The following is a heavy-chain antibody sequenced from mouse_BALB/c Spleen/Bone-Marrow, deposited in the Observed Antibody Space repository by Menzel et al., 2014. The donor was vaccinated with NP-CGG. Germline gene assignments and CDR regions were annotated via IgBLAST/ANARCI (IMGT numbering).Heavy chain of an antibody. D-gene: IGHD1-1*01. J-gene: IGHJ4*01. V-gene: IGHV5-9-4*01. CDR1: GFTFSSYA. Sequence: VQLKHSGGGLVKPGGSLKLSCAASGFTFSSYAMSWVRQSPEKRLEWVAEISSGGNYTYYPDTVTGRFTISRDNAKNILYLEMSSLRSDDTAMYYCVRAYGSSYAMDYWGQGTSVTVSS. CDR2: ISSGGNYT. CDR3: VRAYGSSYAMDY.